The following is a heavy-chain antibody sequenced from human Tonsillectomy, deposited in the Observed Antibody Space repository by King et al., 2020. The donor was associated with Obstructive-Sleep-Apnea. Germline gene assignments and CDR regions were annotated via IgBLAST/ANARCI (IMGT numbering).Heavy chain of an antibody. J-gene: IGHJ4*02. V-gene: IGHV1-46*01. Sequence: VQLVQSGAEVKKPGASVKVSCKASGYTFSTYYMHWVRQAPGQALEWMGIINPSGGSTSYAQKFQGRVTMTRDTSTSTVYMELSSLRTEETAVYYCARWDTDESSGCYYFDNWGQGTLVTVSS. D-gene: IGHD6-19*01. CDR1: GYTFSTYY. CDR3: ARWDTDESSGCYYFDN. CDR2: INPSGGST.